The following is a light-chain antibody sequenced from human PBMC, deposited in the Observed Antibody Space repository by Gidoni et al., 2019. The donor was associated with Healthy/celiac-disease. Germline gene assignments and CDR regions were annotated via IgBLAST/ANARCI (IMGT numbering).Light chain of an antibody. CDR3: QHSYSTPFT. CDR2: AAC. CDR1: QSISSY. J-gene: IGKJ4*01. V-gene: IGKV1-39*01. Sequence: DIQMTQSPSSLSASVGDRVTIPCRASQSISSYLKWYQKKPGKAPKLLIYAACSLPSGVPSRFSGSASGTDFPLTISRLQPEYFATYSCQHSYSTPFTFGGGTKVEIK.